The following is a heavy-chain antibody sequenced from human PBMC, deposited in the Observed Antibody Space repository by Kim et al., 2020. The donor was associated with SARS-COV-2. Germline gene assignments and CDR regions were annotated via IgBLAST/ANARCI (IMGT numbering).Heavy chain of an antibody. J-gene: IGHJ4*02. Sequence: SGKGRFTIARDNAKNSLYLQMNSLRDEDTAVYYCARDLGGMTTVTYFDYWGQGTLVTVSS. CDR3: ARDLGGMTTVTYFDY. V-gene: IGHV3-48*02. D-gene: IGHD4-17*01.